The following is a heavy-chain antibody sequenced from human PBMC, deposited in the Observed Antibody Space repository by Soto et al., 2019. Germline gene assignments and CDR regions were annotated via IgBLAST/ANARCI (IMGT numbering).Heavy chain of an antibody. Sequence: QVHLVQSGAEVKKPGASVKVSCKGSGYAFTTYGITWVRQAPGQGLEWMGWISAHNGNTNYAQKLQGRVTVTRDTSTSTAYIELRSLRSDDKAVYYCARGRYGDSWGQGALVTVSS. V-gene: IGHV1-18*01. D-gene: IGHD1-1*01. J-gene: IGHJ5*01. CDR3: ARGRYGDS. CDR2: ISAHNGNT. CDR1: GYAFTTYG.